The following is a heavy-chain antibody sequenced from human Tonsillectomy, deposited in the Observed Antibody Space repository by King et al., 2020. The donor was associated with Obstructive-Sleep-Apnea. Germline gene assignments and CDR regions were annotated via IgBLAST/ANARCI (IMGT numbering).Heavy chain of an antibody. CDR3: ARGPEHSVRGLGYGVDV. V-gene: IGHV4-34*01. D-gene: IGHD3-16*01. Sequence: VQLQQWGAGLLKPSETLSLTCAVYGGSFNDYSWNWIRQSPGKGLDWIGEINHSGSTNYNPSLKSRVTISVDTAKNQFSLKLTSVTDADTAVFFCARGPEHSVRGLGYGVDVWGHGTTVTVSS. CDR2: INHSGST. J-gene: IGHJ6*02. CDR1: GGSFNDYS.